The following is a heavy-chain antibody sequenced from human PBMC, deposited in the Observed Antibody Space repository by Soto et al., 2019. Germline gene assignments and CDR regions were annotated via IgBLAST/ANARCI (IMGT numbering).Heavy chain of an antibody. CDR1: GFTVSSNY. CDR3: AKGGYYNMLTGIGPFDY. CDR2: ISYDESKT. J-gene: IGHJ4*02. Sequence: GGSLRLSCAACGFTVSSNYMSWVRQAPGKGLEWVAFISYDESKTYYADSVKGRFTISRDNSKNTVYLQMSSLRAEDTAVYYCAKGGYYNMLTGIGPFDYWGQGTVVTVSS. V-gene: IGHV3-30*18. D-gene: IGHD3-9*01.